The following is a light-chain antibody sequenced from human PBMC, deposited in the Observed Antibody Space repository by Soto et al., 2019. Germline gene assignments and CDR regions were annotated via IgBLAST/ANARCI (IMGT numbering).Light chain of an antibody. Sequence: EIVMTQSPTILSVSPGETATLSFSSSQSVSSNYVAWFHQKPGQAPWLLIYGASSRATGVPDRFSASGSGTDFTLTISRLEPEDFAVYYCQQYGRSPFTFGPGTKVDI. V-gene: IGKV3-20*01. CDR3: QQYGRSPFT. CDR2: GAS. CDR1: QSVSSNY. J-gene: IGKJ3*01.